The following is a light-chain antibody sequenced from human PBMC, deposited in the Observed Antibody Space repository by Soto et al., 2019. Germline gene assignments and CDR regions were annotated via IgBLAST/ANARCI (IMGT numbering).Light chain of an antibody. J-gene: IGLJ1*01. Sequence: SVLTQPPSMFGAPGQRGTLSCTGSSSKIGAGYDVHWYQQLPGTAPKLLIYGNSNRPSGVPDRFSGSKSGTSASLAITGLQAEDEADYYCQSYDSSLSGYVFGTGTKVTVL. CDR3: QSYDSSLSGYV. CDR2: GNS. V-gene: IGLV1-40*01. CDR1: SSKIGAGYD.